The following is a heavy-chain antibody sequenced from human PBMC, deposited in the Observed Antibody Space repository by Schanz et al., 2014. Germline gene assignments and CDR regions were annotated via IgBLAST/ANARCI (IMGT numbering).Heavy chain of an antibody. CDR2: ISVYHGHT. D-gene: IGHD3-9*01. Sequence: QLMQSGSEVRKPGASVKVSCKASGYIFGSHGMTWVRQAPGQGPELMGWISVYHGHTNYAEKVHGRVTMTTDTSTSTAYMELRSLISDDTAVYYCARETTIITGGAFDVWGQGTMVTVSS. V-gene: IGHV1-18*01. CDR3: ARETTIITGGAFDV. J-gene: IGHJ3*01. CDR1: GYIFGSHG.